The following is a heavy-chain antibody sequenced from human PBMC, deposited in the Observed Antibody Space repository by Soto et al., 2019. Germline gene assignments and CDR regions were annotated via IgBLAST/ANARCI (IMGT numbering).Heavy chain of an antibody. CDR3: ARHFSDSSGPKPTNWFDP. J-gene: IGHJ5*02. CDR1: GGSFSGYY. CDR2: INHSGST. Sequence: SETLSLTCAVYGGSFSGYYWSWIRQPPGKGLEWIGEINHSGSTNYNPSLKSRVTISIDTSKNQFSLKLSSVTAADTAVYYCARHFSDSSGPKPTNWFDPWGQGTLVTVSS. D-gene: IGHD3-22*01. V-gene: IGHV4-34*01.